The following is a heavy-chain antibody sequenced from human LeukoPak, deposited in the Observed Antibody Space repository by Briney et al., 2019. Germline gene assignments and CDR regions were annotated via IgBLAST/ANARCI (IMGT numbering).Heavy chain of an antibody. CDR2: INPNSGGT. CDR3: AREDVYVWGSYRYYGPFDY. V-gene: IGHV1-2*02. CDR1: GHTFTGYY. Sequence: ASVKVSCKASGHTFTGYYMHWVRQAPGQGLEWMGWINPNSGGTNYAQKFQGRVTMTRDTSISTAYMELSRLRSDDTAVYYCAREDVYVWGSYRYYGPFDYWGQGTLVTVSS. J-gene: IGHJ4*02. D-gene: IGHD3-16*02.